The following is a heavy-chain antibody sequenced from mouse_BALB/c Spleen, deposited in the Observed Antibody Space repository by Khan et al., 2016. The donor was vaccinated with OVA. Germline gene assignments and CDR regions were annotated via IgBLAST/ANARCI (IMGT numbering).Heavy chain of an antibody. CDR3: ARSGYSAWFAY. Sequence: VQLKESGAELVRPGALVKLSCKGSGFNIKDYYMHWVKQRPEQGLEWIGWIDPENGNPIYDPKLQGKANITADTSSNTAYLQLSSLESEDMAVYYCARSGYSAWFAYWGQGTLVTVSA. CDR1: GFNIKDYY. D-gene: IGHD4-1*01. CDR2: IDPENGNP. V-gene: IGHV14-1*02. J-gene: IGHJ3*01.